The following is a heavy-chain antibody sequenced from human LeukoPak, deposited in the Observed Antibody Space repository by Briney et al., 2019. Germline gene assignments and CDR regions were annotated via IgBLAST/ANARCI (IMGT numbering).Heavy chain of an antibody. D-gene: IGHD3-9*01. CDR2: IRGSGGST. Sequence: GGSLRLSCAASGFTFSSYAMSSVRQAPGKGLEWVSAIRGSGGSTYYADSVKGRFTISRDNSKNTLYLQMNSLRAEDTAVYYCAKRDILTGYGMDVWGQGTTVTVSS. V-gene: IGHV3-23*01. CDR1: GFTFSSYA. J-gene: IGHJ6*02. CDR3: AKRDILTGYGMDV.